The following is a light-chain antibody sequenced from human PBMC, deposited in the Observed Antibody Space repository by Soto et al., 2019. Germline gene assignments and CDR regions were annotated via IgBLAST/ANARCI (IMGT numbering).Light chain of an antibody. CDR2: AAS. CDR3: QQSYRTPIT. V-gene: IGKV1-39*01. CDR1: QSISTF. Sequence: DIQMTQSPSSLSAPLGDRVTISCGASQSISTFLNWYQQKPGKAPNLLIYAASGLQSGVPSRFSGSGSGTDFTLTISSLQPEDFATYYCQQSYRTPITFGQGTRLEIK. J-gene: IGKJ5*01.